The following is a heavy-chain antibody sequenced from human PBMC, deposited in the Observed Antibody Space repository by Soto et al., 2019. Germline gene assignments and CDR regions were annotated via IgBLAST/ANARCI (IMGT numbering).Heavy chain of an antibody. CDR1: GFTFSSYE. J-gene: IGHJ3*02. CDR3: ARATTGDGAFAI. V-gene: IGHV3-48*03. D-gene: IGHD2-21*01. Sequence: GGSLRLSCAASGFTFSSYEMDWVRRAPGKGLEWVSYISSTGTTIYYTDSVKGRFTISRDNAKNSLYLQMNSLRAEDTAVYYCARATTGDGAFAIWRQGTMVTVSS. CDR2: ISSTGTTI.